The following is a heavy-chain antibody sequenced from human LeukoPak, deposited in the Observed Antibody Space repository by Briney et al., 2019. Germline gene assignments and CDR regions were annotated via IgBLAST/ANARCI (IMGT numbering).Heavy chain of an antibody. Sequence: SETLSLTCTVSGGSISSHYWSWIRQPPGKGLEWIGYIYYSGSTNYNPSLKSRVTISVDTSKNQFSLKLSSVTAADTAVYYCARASGSSLFDYWGQRTLVTVSS. CDR1: GGSISSHY. CDR2: IYYSGST. J-gene: IGHJ4*02. V-gene: IGHV4-59*11. CDR3: ARASGSSLFDY. D-gene: IGHD1-26*01.